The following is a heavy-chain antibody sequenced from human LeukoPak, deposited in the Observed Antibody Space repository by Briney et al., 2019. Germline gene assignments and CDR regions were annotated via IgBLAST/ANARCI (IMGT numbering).Heavy chain of an antibody. CDR2: IYYSGST. V-gene: IGHV4-39*01. Sequence: PSETLSLTCTVSGGSISSSSYYWGWLRQPPGKGLEWIGSIYYSGSTYYNPSLKSRVTISVDTSKNQFSLKLSSVTAADTAVYYCARLNYYYYYYMDVWGKGTTVTISS. CDR3: ARLNYYYYYYMDV. CDR1: GGSISSSSYY. J-gene: IGHJ6*03.